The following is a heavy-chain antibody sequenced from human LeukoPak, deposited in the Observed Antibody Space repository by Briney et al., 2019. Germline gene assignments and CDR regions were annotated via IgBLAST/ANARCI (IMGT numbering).Heavy chain of an antibody. CDR3: ARAAYGGRYAFDI. J-gene: IGHJ3*02. D-gene: IGHD3-10*01. CDR1: GFTFSSYA. Sequence: QPGGSLRLSCAASGFTFSSYAMHWVRQAPGKGLEYVSAISSNGGSTYCADSVKGRFTISRDNSKNTLYLQMGSLRAEDMAVYYCARAAYGGRYAFDIWGQGTMVTVSS. V-gene: IGHV3-64*02. CDR2: ISSNGGST.